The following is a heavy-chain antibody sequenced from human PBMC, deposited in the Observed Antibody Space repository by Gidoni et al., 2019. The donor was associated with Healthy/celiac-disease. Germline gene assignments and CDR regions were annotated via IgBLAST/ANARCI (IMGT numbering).Heavy chain of an antibody. CDR2: ISSSSSYI. J-gene: IGHJ6*03. CDR1: GFTFSSYS. V-gene: IGHV3-21*01. CDR3: ARAGEVVPAAMNYYYYMDV. Sequence: EVQLVESGGGLVKPGGSLRLSCAASGFTFSSYSMNWVRQAPGKGLEWVSSISSSSSYIYYADSVKGRFTISRDNAKNSLYLQMNSLRAEDTAVYYCARAGEVVPAAMNYYYYMDVWGKGTTVTVSS. D-gene: IGHD2-2*01.